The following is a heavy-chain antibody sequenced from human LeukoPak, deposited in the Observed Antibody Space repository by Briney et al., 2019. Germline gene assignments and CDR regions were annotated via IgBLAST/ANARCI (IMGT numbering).Heavy chain of an antibody. Sequence: GESLKISCKGSGYSFTSYWIGWVRRMPGKGLEWMGIIYPGDSDTRYSPSFQGQVTISADKSISTAYLQWSSLKASDTAMYYCARGSLRFLEWLPYFDYWGQGTLVTVSS. CDR2: IYPGDSDT. D-gene: IGHD3-3*01. J-gene: IGHJ4*02. CDR1: GYSFTSYW. V-gene: IGHV5-51*01. CDR3: ARGSLRFLEWLPYFDY.